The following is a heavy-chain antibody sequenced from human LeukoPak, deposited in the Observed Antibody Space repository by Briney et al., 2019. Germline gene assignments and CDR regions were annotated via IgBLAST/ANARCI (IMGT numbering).Heavy chain of an antibody. Sequence: SQTLSLTCAVSGDSISSGGYSWSWIRQPPGKGLEWIGYISHTGSSNYNPSLKSRVTISVDRSKNQFPLNLSSVTAADTAVYYCAREGYGDSGWFDPWGQGTLVTVSS. V-gene: IGHV4-30-2*01. CDR3: AREGYGDSGWFDP. CDR1: GDSISSGGYS. D-gene: IGHD4-17*01. J-gene: IGHJ5*02. CDR2: ISHTGSS.